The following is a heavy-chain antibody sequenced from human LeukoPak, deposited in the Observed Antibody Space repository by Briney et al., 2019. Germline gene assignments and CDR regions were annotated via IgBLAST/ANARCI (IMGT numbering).Heavy chain of an antibody. J-gene: IGHJ6*02. CDR3: ARRALDYDDVAYFYARCSDV. D-gene: IGHD4-17*01. CDR2: ISHSGTT. V-gene: IGHV4-34*01. CDR1: GMSLTDYY. Sequence: PSETLSLTCGVSGMSLTDYYWTWICHSPGKGLEWIGEISHSGTTNYNPSLKSRVTMSVDTSKVQFSLDLTSVTAADTGTYYCARRALDYDDVAYFYARCSDVWGQGIKVTVS.